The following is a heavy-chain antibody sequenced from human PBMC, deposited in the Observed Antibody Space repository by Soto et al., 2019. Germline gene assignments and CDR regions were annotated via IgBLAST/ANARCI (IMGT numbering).Heavy chain of an antibody. CDR1: GFTFSSYG. Sequence: PGGSLRLSCAASGFTFSSYGMHWVRQAPGKGLEWVAVISYDGSNKYYADSVKGRFTISRDNSKNTLYLQMNSLRAEDTAVYYCAKDKGPLEMATTYFDYWGQGXLVTVSS. CDR3: AKDKGPLEMATTYFDY. CDR2: ISYDGSNK. D-gene: IGHD5-12*01. V-gene: IGHV3-30*18. J-gene: IGHJ4*02.